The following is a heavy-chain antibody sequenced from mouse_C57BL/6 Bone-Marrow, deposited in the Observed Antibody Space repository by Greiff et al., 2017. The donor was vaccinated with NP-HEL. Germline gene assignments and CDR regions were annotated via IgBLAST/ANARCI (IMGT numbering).Heavy chain of an antibody. CDR3: ARRGADSSGYGYYAMDY. V-gene: IGHV5-12*01. CDR1: GFTFSDYY. D-gene: IGHD3-2*02. CDR2: ISNGGGST. Sequence: EVQLVESGGGLVQPGGSLKLSCAASGFTFSDYYMYWVRQTPEKRLEWVAYISNGGGSTYYPDTVKGRFTISRDNAKNTLYLQMSRLKSEDTAMYYCARRGADSSGYGYYAMDYWGQGTSVTVSS. J-gene: IGHJ4*01.